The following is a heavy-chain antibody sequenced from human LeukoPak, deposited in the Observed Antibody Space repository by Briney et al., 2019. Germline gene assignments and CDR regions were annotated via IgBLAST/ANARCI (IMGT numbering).Heavy chain of an antibody. Sequence: GGSLRLSCAASGFTFSTYAIHWVRQAPGKGLEWVAVIPYDGSNKYYADSVRGRFSISRDNSKNTLYLQVNSLRAEDTAVYYCARQPDSSAWVFDYWGQGTLVTVSS. D-gene: IGHD6-25*01. J-gene: IGHJ4*02. V-gene: IGHV3-30*04. CDR2: IPYDGSNK. CDR1: GFTFSTYA. CDR3: ARQPDSSAWVFDY.